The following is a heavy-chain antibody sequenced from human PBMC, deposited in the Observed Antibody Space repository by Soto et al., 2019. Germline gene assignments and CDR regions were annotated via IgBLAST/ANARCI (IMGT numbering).Heavy chain of an antibody. CDR3: ARDRPSGGSGWYAGVFDI. V-gene: IGHV3-7*01. J-gene: IGHJ3*02. CDR2: IKQDGSEK. Sequence: EVQLVESGGGLVQPGGSLRLSCAASGFTFSSYWLSWVRQAPGKGLEWVANIKQDGSEKYYVDSVKGRFTISRDNAKNSLYLQMISLRAEDTAVYYCARDRPSGGSGWYAGVFDICGQGTMVTVSS. CDR1: GFTFSSYW. D-gene: IGHD6-19*01.